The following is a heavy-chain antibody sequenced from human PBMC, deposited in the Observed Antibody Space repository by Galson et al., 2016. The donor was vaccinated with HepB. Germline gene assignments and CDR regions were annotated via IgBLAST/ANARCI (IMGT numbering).Heavy chain of an antibody. J-gene: IGHJ4*02. V-gene: IGHV3-48*02. D-gene: IGHD3-9*01. CDR2: IRGGNTNT. Sequence: SLRLSCAASGFTFSTYSMNWVRQAPGKGLEWIAYIRGGNTNTDYAVSVKGRFTISRDDATSSLFLQMNSLRDEDTAIYYCARDHDWAFDYWGQGTLVSVSS. CDR1: GFTFSTYS. CDR3: ARDHDWAFDY.